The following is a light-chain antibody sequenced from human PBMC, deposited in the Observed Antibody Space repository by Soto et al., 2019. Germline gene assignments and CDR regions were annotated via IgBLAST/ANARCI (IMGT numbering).Light chain of an antibody. CDR1: QSISNY. CDR2: AAS. J-gene: IGKJ4*01. CDR3: QQSYTTPSVT. V-gene: IGKV1-39*01. Sequence: DIQMTQSPSSLSASVGDRVTITCRASQSISNYLNWYQLKPGRAPQVLIYAASTLQSGVPSRFSGSGSGTDFSLTISSLQPEDFATYFCQQSYTTPSVTFGGGTKVEIK.